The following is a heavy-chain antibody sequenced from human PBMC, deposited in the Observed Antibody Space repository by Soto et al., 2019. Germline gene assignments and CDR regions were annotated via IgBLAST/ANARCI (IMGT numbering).Heavy chain of an antibody. CDR3: AREGPPDIAWFVP. CDR2: SA. CDR1: GGTFSIYT. D-gene: IGHD2-15*01. Sequence: QVQLVQSGAEVKKPGSSVKVSCKASGGTFSIYTISWVRQAPGQGLEWMGGSANSAQKFQGRLTVTADESTSTVYLELSSLTSEDTALYYCAREGPPDIAWFVPWGQGPLVSVSS. V-gene: IGHV1-69*01. J-gene: IGHJ5*02.